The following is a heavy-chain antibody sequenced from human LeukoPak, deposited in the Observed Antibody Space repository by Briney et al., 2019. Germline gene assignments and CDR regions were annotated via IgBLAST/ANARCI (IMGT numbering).Heavy chain of an antibody. Sequence: PGGSLRLSCAASGFTVSSNYMSWVRQAPGKGLEWVSVIYSGGSTYYADSVKGRFTISRDNSKNTLYLQMNSLRAEDTAVYYCAAKTVNMVQGVMSWGQGTLVTVSS. V-gene: IGHV3-53*01. CDR3: AAKTVNMVQGVMS. J-gene: IGHJ4*02. D-gene: IGHD3-10*01. CDR2: IYSGGST. CDR1: GFTVSSNY.